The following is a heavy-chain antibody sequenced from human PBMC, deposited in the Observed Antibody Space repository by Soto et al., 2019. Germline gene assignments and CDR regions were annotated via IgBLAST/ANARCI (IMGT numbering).Heavy chain of an antibody. CDR2: INPNSGGT. CDR3: AMTGYDILTGYPRPWFDP. Sequence: QVQLVQSGAEVKKPGASVKVSCKASGYTFTGYYMHWVRQAPGQGREWMGWINPNSGGTNYAQKFQGWVTMTRDTSISTAYMELSRLRSDDTAVYYCAMTGYDILTGYPRPWFDPWGQGTLVTVSS. V-gene: IGHV1-2*04. CDR1: GYTFTGYY. D-gene: IGHD3-9*01. J-gene: IGHJ5*02.